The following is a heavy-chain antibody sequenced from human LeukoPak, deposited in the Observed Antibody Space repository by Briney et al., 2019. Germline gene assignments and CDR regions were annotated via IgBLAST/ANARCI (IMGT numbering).Heavy chain of an antibody. V-gene: IGHV3-30-3*01. CDR2: ISYDGNNK. Sequence: GRSLRLSCAASGFTFDDYSMHWVRHAPGKGLEWLAVISYDGNNKYYADSVKGRFTISRDNSKNTLYLQMNSLRDEDTAVYYCASEMATSYFDYWGQGTLVTVSS. D-gene: IGHD5-24*01. J-gene: IGHJ4*02. CDR3: ASEMATSYFDY. CDR1: GFTFDDYS.